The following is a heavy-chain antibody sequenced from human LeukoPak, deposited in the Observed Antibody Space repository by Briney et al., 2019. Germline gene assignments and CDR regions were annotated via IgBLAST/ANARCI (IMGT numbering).Heavy chain of an antibody. D-gene: IGHD2-2*01. V-gene: IGHV1-2*02. CDR2: INPNSGGT. CDR3: ARGGYCSSTTCFVLAADFDY. Sequence: ASVNVSCKASGYTFTGYYMHWVRQAPGQGLEWMGWINPNSGGTDYAQKFQGRVTMTRDTSISTAYMELSRLRSDDTAVYYCARGGYCSSTTCFVLAADFDYWGQGTLVTVSS. J-gene: IGHJ4*02. CDR1: GYTFTGYY.